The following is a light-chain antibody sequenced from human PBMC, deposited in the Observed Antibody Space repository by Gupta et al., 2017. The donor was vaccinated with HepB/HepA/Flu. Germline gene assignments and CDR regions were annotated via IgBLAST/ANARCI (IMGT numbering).Light chain of an antibody. CDR1: QCVRPSE. CDR3: PHDSLSLCT. V-gene: IGKV3-20*01. J-gene: IGKJ4*02. CDR2: GAY. Sequence: VMTQSPGALSLFAGERATLSCRASQCVRPSELAWYQQNTGQAPKFLSYGAYRRATGVSDRFSGSGSGTDFAPPISRLQPEEFAVFYCPHDSLSLCTFGRGTQVDVK.